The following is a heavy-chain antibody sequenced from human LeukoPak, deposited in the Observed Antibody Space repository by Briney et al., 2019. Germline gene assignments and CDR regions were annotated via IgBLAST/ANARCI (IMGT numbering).Heavy chain of an antibody. J-gene: IGHJ6*03. V-gene: IGHV4-34*01. CDR2: INHSGST. CDR3: ARPHDSSGYQQYYYYMXV. CDR1: GGSFSGYY. D-gene: IGHD3-22*01. Sequence: SETLSLTCAVYGGSFSGYYWSWIRQPPGKGLEWIGEINHSGSTNYNPSLKSRVTISVDTSRNQSSLKLSSVTAADTAVYYCARPHDSSGYQQYYYYMXVWGKGTTVTVSS.